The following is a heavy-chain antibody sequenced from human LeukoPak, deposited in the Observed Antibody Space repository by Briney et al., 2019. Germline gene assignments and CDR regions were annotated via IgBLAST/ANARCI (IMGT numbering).Heavy chain of an antibody. CDR1: GEMFNDFY. Sequence: PSETLSLTCAVYGEMFNDFYWSWIPQPPGKVLEWIGEINHSGISNSNPSLKSRVALSVDTSRNQFSLRLASVNAADTAVYYCARRCRDSNWFPTTLDYWGQGALVSVSS. CDR2: INHSGIS. D-gene: IGHD7-27*01. V-gene: IGHV4-34*01. J-gene: IGHJ4*02. CDR3: ARRCRDSNWFPTTLDY.